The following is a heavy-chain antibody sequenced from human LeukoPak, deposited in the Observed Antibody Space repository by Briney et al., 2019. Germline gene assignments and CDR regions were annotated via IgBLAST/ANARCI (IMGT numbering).Heavy chain of an antibody. V-gene: IGHV1-46*01. CDR3: ARGVNMITFGGVIVIPVLWWFDP. D-gene: IGHD3-16*02. CDR2: INPSGGST. CDR1: GYTFTSYY. J-gene: IGHJ5*02. Sequence: GASVKVSCKASGYTFTSYYMHSLRQAPGQGLEWMGIINPSGGSTSYAQKFQGRVTMTRDTSTSTVYMELSSLRSEDTAVYYCARGVNMITFGGVIVIPVLWWFDPWGQGTLVTVSS.